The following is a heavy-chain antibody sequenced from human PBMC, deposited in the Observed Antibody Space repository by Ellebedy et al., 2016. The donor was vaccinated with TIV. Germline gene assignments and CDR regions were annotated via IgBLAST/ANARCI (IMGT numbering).Heavy chain of an antibody. CDR3: AGGSVVPAALSYYYYYYMDV. Sequence: SETLSLTXAVYGGSFSGYYWSWIRQPPGKGLEWIGEINHSGSTNYNPSLKSRVTISVDTSKNQFSLKLSSVTAADTAVYYCAGGSVVPAALSYYYYYYMDVWGKGTTVTVSS. D-gene: IGHD2-2*01. CDR2: INHSGST. J-gene: IGHJ6*03. CDR1: GGSFSGYY. V-gene: IGHV4-34*01.